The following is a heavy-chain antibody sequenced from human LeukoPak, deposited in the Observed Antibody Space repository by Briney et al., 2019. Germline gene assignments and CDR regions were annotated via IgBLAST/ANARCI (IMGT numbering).Heavy chain of an antibody. CDR3: ARDGIVDTITFAFDY. CDR1: GYTFTSYG. V-gene: IGHV1-18*01. J-gene: IGHJ4*02. CDR2: ISAYNGNT. D-gene: IGHD5-12*01. Sequence: ASVKVSCKASGYTFTSYGISWVRQAPGQGLEWMGWISAYNGNTNYAQKLQGRVTMTTDTSTSTAYMELRSLRSDDTAVYYCARDGIVDTITFAFDYWGQGTLVTVSS.